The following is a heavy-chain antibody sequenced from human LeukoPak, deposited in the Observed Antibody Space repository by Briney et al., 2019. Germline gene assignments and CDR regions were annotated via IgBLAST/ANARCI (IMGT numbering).Heavy chain of an antibody. CDR2: IYYSGST. D-gene: IGHD3-22*01. Sequence: SETLPLTCTVSGGSISSYYWSWIRQPPGKGLEWIGYIYYSGSTNYNPSLKSRVTISVDTSKNQFSLKLSSVTAADTAVYYCASLVYYDSSGYATFDYWGQGTLVTVSS. J-gene: IGHJ4*02. CDR3: ASLVYYDSSGYATFDY. V-gene: IGHV4-59*08. CDR1: GGSISSYY.